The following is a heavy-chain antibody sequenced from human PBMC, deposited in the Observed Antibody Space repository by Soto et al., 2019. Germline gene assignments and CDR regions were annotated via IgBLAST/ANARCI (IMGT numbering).Heavy chain of an antibody. V-gene: IGHV5-51*01. CDR2: IYPGDSDT. CDR3: ARQDDILTGYYPHPFDY. Sequence: GESLNISCKGSGYSFTSYWIGWVRQMPGKGLEWMGIIYPGDSDTRYSPSFQGQVTISADKSISTAYLQWSSLKASDTAMYYCARQDDILTGYYPHPFDYWGQGTLVTVSS. J-gene: IGHJ4*02. CDR1: GYSFTSYW. D-gene: IGHD3-9*01.